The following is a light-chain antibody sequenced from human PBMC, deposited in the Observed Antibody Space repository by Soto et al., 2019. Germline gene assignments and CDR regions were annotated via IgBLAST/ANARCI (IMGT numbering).Light chain of an antibody. J-gene: IGLJ1*01. CDR2: TAG. V-gene: IGLV1-44*01. CDR1: SSNIGSNT. CDR3: SAWDNSLNGYV. Sequence: QAVVTQPLSASASPGQRVTISCSGGSSNIGSNTVAWYQHLPVTAPPRLIFTAGQRPSGVPGRFSGSKSGTSASLAISGLQSEDEGDYYCSAWDNSLNGYVFGPGTKLTVL.